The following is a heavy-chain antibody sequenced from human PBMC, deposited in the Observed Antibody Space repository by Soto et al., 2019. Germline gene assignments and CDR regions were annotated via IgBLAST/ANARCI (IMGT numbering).Heavy chain of an antibody. CDR3: ARAAAYYDYVWGSYRSVSWFDP. CDR1: GGSISSYY. CDR2: IYYSGST. V-gene: IGHV4-59*01. D-gene: IGHD3-16*02. J-gene: IGHJ5*02. Sequence: SETLSLTCTVSGGSISSYYGSWIGQPPGEGLEWIGYIYYSGSTNYNPSLKSRVTISVDTSKNQFSLKLSSVTAADTAVYYCARAAAYYDYVWGSYRSVSWFDPWGQGTLVIVSS.